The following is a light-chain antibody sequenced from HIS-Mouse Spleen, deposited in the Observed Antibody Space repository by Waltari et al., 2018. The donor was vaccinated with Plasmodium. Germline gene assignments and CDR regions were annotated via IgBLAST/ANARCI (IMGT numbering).Light chain of an antibody. V-gene: IGLV2-8*01. CDR1: SSDGGGYNY. CDR2: EVS. CDR3: SSYAGSNNLV. J-gene: IGLJ2*01. Sequence: QSALTQPPSASGSPGQSVTISCTGTSSDGGGYNYVSWDQQHPGKAPKLMIYEVSKRPSGVPDRFSGSKSGNTASLTVSGLQAEDEADYYCSSYAGSNNLVFGGGTKLTVL.